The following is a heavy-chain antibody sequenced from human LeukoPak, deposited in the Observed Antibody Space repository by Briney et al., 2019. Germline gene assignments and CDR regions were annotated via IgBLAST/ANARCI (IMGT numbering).Heavy chain of an antibody. V-gene: IGHV3-48*03. J-gene: IGHJ5*02. D-gene: IGHD2-15*01. CDR1: GFTCSSYE. Sequence: PGGSLRLSCAASGFTCSSYERNWVRQAPGKGLGWVSYTSSSGTTIYYADSVKGRFTISRDNAKNSLYLQMNSLRAEDTAVYYCARVGVVVAATGNLWFDPWGQGTLVTVSP. CDR3: ARVGVVVAATGNLWFDP. CDR2: TSSSGTTI.